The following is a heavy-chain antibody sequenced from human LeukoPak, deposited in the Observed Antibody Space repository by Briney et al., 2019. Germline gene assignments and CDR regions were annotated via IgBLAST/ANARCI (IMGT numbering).Heavy chain of an antibody. D-gene: IGHD3-22*01. V-gene: IGHV3-NL1*01. CDR2: IYSGGST. CDR1: GFTFSSYG. Sequence: GGSLRLSCAASGFTFSSYGMHWVRQAPGKGLEWVPVIYSGGSTYYADSVKSRFTISRDNSKNTLYLEMNNLRAEDTAVYYCARDAWGGNSGYTGFDYWGQGTLVTVSS. CDR3: ARDAWGGNSGYTGFDY. J-gene: IGHJ4*02.